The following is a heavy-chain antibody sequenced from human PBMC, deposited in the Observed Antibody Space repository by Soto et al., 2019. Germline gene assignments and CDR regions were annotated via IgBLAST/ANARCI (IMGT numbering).Heavy chain of an antibody. CDR3: AADHYDILTGGSSDY. D-gene: IGHD3-9*01. V-gene: IGHV1-58*02. CDR2: IVVGSGNT. J-gene: IGHJ4*02. Sequence: GASVKVSCKASGFTFTSSAMQWVRQARGQRLEWIGWIVVGSGNTNYAQKFQERVTITRDMSTSTAYMELSSLRSEDTAVYYCAADHYDILTGGSSDYWGQGTLVTVSS. CDR1: GFTFTSSA.